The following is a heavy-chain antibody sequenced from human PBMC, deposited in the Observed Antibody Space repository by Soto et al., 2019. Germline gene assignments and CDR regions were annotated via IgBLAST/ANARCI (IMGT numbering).Heavy chain of an antibody. D-gene: IGHD3-22*01. CDR2: INSSSSTV. J-gene: IGHJ4*02. V-gene: IGHV3-48*01. CDR1: GFTFNTYS. Sequence: EVQLVESGGGLVQPGGSLRLSCAASGFTFNTYSMNWVRQAPGRGLEWVSYINSSSSTVYYADSVKGRFTISRDNAKNSRYLQMNSLRAEDTAVYYCARWNYDTTGYYKGALDYWGQGTLVTVSS. CDR3: ARWNYDTTGYYKGALDY.